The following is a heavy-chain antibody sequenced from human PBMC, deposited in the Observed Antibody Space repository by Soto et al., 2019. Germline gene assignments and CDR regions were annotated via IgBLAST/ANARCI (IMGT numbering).Heavy chain of an antibody. CDR3: ATDLGLGGGSSYGE. D-gene: IGHD2-15*01. Sequence: EVQLLESGGGLVQPGGSLRLSCAASGFTFSSYAMSWVRQAPGKGLEWVAAISGSGENTYHPDSVKGRFTISRDNSKNTLVLQMNSLRAEDTAVYYCATDLGLGGGSSYGEWRQGTLVTVSS. CDR2: ISGSGENT. J-gene: IGHJ4*02. V-gene: IGHV3-23*01. CDR1: GFTFSSYA.